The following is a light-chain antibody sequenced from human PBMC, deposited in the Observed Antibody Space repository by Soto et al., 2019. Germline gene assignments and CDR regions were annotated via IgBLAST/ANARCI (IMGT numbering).Light chain of an antibody. CDR3: SSYTSSSTRV. J-gene: IGLJ1*01. Sequence: QSALTQPAYVSGSPGQSITISCTGTSSDVGGYNYVSWYQQHPGKAPKLMIYEVSNRPSGVSNRFSGSKSDNTASLTISGLQAEDEADYYCSSYTSSSTRVFGTGTKLTV. V-gene: IGLV2-14*01. CDR1: SSDVGGYNY. CDR2: EVS.